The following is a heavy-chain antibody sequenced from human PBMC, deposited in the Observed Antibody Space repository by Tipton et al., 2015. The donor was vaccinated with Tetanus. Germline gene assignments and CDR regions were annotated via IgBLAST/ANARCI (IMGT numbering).Heavy chain of an antibody. CDR2: IYSGGGT. D-gene: IGHD3-10*01. CDR1: DVSISDYY. V-gene: IGHV4-4*07. J-gene: IGHJ2*01. CDR3: ARAGRPLGETRRVYRVPLWYFDL. Sequence: LRLSCTVSDVSISDYYWTWIRQPAGKGLEWIGHIYSGGGTYYNPSLKSRVTISVDTSKNQFSLSLSSVTAADTAVYYCARAGRPLGETRRVYRVPLWYFDLWGRGTLVTVSS.